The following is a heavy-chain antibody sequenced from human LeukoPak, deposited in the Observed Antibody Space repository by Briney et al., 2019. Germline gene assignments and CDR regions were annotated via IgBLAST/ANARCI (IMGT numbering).Heavy chain of an antibody. CDR2: IRYDGSNK. Sequence: TGGSLRLSCAASGFTFSSYGMHWVRQAPGKGLEWGAFIRYDGSNKYYADSVKGRFTISRDNSKNTLYLQMNSLRAEDMAVYYCAKDPSGTIFGVVIMRSWYFDLWGRGTLVTVSS. J-gene: IGHJ2*01. CDR3: AKDPSGTIFGVVIMRSWYFDL. D-gene: IGHD3-3*01. CDR1: GFTFSSYG. V-gene: IGHV3-30*02.